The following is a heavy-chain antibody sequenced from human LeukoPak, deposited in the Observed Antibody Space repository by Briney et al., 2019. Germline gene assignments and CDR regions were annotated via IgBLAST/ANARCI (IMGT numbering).Heavy chain of an antibody. D-gene: IGHD4-17*01. J-gene: IGHJ5*02. CDR3: ARTAPVNWFDP. CDR2: IYTSGST. CDR1: GGSISGYY. Sequence: SETLSLTCTVSGGSISGYYWSWIRQPAGKGLEWIGRIYTSGSTNYNPSLKSRLTMSVDTSKNQFSLKLSSVNAADTAVYYCARTAPVNWFDPWGQGTLVTVSS. V-gene: IGHV4-4*07.